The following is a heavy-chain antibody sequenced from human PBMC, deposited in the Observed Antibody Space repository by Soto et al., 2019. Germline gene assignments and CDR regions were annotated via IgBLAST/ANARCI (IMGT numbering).Heavy chain of an antibody. V-gene: IGHV4-34*01. D-gene: IGHD2-2*01. Sequence: QVQLHQWGAGLLKPSETLSLTCAVYGGPFSGFYWSWIRQSPGKGLEWLGEVRHTGSTNYNPSLKTRVSYSADTSKYQVSLRLTSVAAADTAVYYCATESSSTHYGMDVWGHGTTVTVSS. CDR1: GGPFSGFY. CDR3: ATESSSTHYGMDV. J-gene: IGHJ6*02. CDR2: VRHTGST.